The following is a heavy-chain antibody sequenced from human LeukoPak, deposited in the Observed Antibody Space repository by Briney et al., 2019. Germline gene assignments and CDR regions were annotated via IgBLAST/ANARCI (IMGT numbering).Heavy chain of an antibody. CDR2: ISYDGSNK. CDR1: RFTFSSYG. J-gene: IGHJ3*02. V-gene: IGHV3-30*18. D-gene: IGHD6-25*01. CDR3: AKDYPQYSSAIGAFDI. Sequence: GGSLRLSCAASRFTFSSYGMHWVRQAPGKGLEWVAVISYDGSNKYYADSVKGRFTSSRDNSKNTLYLQMNSLRAEDTAVYYCAKDYPQYSSAIGAFDIWGQGTMVTVSS.